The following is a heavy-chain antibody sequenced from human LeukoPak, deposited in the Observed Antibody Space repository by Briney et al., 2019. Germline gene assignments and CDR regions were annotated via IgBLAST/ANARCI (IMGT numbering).Heavy chain of an antibody. V-gene: IGHV3-48*01. Sequence: GGSLRLSCTVSGFTVSTYAMTWVRLAPGKGLEWVSYISSSSSTIYYADSVKGRFTISRDNAKNSMYLQLNSLRIEDTAVYYCARSLVVGGTYPYHWGQGTLVTVSS. CDR2: ISSSSSTI. CDR3: ARSLVVGGTYPYH. CDR1: GFTVSTYA. J-gene: IGHJ5*02. D-gene: IGHD1-26*01.